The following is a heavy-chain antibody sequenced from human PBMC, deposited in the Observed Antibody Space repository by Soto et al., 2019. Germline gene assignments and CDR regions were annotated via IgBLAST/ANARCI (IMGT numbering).Heavy chain of an antibody. CDR3: ARDAFCSSTTSNSSPEFDS. Sequence: ASVKVSCKASGYTFTSYGISWVRQAPGQGLEWMGWISAYNGNTNYAQKLQGRVTMTTDTSTSTAYMELRSLRSDDTAVYYCARDAFCSSTTSNSSPEFDSRGQEPWSPSPQ. CDR2: ISAYNGNT. D-gene: IGHD2-2*01. J-gene: IGHJ4*01. CDR1: GYTFTSYG. V-gene: IGHV1-18*01.